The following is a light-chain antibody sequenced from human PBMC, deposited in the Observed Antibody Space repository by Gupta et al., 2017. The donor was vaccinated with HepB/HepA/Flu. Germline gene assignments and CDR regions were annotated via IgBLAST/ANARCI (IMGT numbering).Light chain of an antibody. CDR1: SSDVGAYNF. CDR2: DVD. V-gene: IGLV2-14*03. J-gene: IGLJ1*01. Sequence: QSALTQPASVSGSPGQSITLSCTGTSSDVGAYNFVSWFQQDPGKPPKLIIFDVDNRPSGVSNRFSGSKSGNTASLTISGLQAEDEADYYCSSYTISNTYVFGTGTKVTVL. CDR3: SSYTISNTYV.